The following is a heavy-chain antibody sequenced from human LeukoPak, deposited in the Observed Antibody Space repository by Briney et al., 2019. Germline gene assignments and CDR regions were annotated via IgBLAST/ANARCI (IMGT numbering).Heavy chain of an antibody. J-gene: IGHJ6*03. D-gene: IGHD2-2*01. Sequence: ASVKVSCKASGYTFTSYGISWVRQAPGQGLEWMGWISAYNGNTNYAQKLQGRVTMTTDTSTSTAYMELSSLRSEDTAVYYCARGLKKRNIVVVPAAKRATYYYMDVWGKGTTVTVSS. CDR1: GYTFTSYG. V-gene: IGHV1-18*01. CDR3: ARGLKKRNIVVVPAAKRATYYYMDV. CDR2: ISAYNGNT.